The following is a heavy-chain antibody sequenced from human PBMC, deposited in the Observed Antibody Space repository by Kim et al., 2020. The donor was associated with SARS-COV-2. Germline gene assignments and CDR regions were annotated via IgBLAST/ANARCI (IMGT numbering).Heavy chain of an antibody. CDR2: IYYSGST. J-gene: IGHJ4*02. V-gene: IGHV4-39*01. CDR1: GGSVSSSNYY. Sequence: SETLSLTCTVSGGSVSSSNYYWAWIRQPPGKELEWIGSIYYSGSTYYNPSLKSRLTISVETSKNQFSLNLKSVTAADTAIYYCAGLRSSSWLFDYWGQGTLVTVSS. D-gene: IGHD6-13*01. CDR3: AGLRSSSWLFDY.